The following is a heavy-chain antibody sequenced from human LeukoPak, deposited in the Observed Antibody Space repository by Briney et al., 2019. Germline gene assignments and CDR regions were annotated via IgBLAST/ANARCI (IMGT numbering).Heavy chain of an antibody. CDR1: GFTFRSYW. V-gene: IGHV3-7*03. Sequence: PGGSLRLSCAASGFTFRSYWMSWVRQAPGKGLEWVANIKKDGSEKYYVDSVKGRFTISRDNSKNTLYLQMNSLRAEDTAIYYCAKKYTTGLDPWGQGTLVTVSS. D-gene: IGHD4-17*01. CDR2: IKKDGSEK. J-gene: IGHJ5*02. CDR3: AKKYTTGLDP.